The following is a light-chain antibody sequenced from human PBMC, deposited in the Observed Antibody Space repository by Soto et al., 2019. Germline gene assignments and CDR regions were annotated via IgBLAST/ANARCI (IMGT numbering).Light chain of an antibody. CDR2: EVS. Sequence: QSVLTQPASVSGSPGQSITVSCTGTSSDVGGYNSVSWYQQHPGKPPKLIIYEVSNRPSGVSDRFSGSKSGNTASLTISGLQAEDEADYYCSSYTSNSSYVFATGTKV. CDR1: SSDVGGYNS. J-gene: IGLJ1*01. CDR3: SSYTSNSSYV. V-gene: IGLV2-14*03.